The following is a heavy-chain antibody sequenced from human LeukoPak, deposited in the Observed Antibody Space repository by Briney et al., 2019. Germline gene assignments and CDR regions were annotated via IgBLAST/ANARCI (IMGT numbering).Heavy chain of an antibody. D-gene: IGHD3/OR15-3a*01. V-gene: IGHV3-7*01. CDR2: VNPDGSQK. Sequence: PGGSLTLSCEASGFTFSTNWMSWVRQAPGKGLEWVASVNPDGSQKYYLDSVKGRFAISRDNTNYSLSLQMNSLGAEDTAVYYCAKLLGPVTTYDFCGQGALVTVSS. J-gene: IGHJ4*02. CDR1: GFTFSTNW. CDR3: AKLLGPVTTYDF.